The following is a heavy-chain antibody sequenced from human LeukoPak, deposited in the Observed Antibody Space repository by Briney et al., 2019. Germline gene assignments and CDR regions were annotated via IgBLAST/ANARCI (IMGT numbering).Heavy chain of an antibody. CDR2: ISGSGGST. J-gene: IGHJ4*02. D-gene: IGHD1-26*01. V-gene: IGHV3-23*01. CDR3: AEEVGNTYPTFDY. Sequence: GGSLRLSCAASGFTFSSYVMSWGREAPGKGVGWVSSISGSGGSTYYADSVKGPFTISRDNSKNTLYLQMNSLRAEDTAIYYCAEEVGNTYPTFDYWGQGTLVTVSS. CDR1: GFTFSSYV.